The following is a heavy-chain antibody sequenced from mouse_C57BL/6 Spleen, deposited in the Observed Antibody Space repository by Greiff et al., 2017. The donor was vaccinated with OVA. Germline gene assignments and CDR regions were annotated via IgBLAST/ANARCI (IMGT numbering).Heavy chain of an antibody. J-gene: IGHJ2*01. CDR3: ARLPYCCSSSYSFYC. Sequence: VQLKQSGPELVKPGASVKISCKASGYSFTGYYMNWVKQSPEKSLEWIGEINPSTGGTTYNQKFKAKDTLTVDKSSSTAYMQLKSLTSEDSAVXSCARLPYCCSSSYSFYCWGPGTTLTVSS. V-gene: IGHV1-42*01. CDR2: INPSTGGT. CDR1: GYSFTGYY. D-gene: IGHD1-1*01.